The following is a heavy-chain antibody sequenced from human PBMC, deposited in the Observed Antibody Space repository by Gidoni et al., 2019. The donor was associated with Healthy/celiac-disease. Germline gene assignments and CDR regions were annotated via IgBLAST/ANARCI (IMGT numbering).Heavy chain of an antibody. Sequence: EVQLVESGGGLVQPGGSLRLSCAASGFTFSSYEMNWVRQAPGKGLEWVSYISSSGSTIYYADSVKGRFTISRDNAKNSLYLQMNSLRAEDTAVYYCAREGLWFGESFDYWGQGTLVTVSS. D-gene: IGHD3-10*01. CDR2: ISSSGSTI. J-gene: IGHJ4*02. V-gene: IGHV3-48*03. CDR1: GFTFSSYE. CDR3: AREGLWFGESFDY.